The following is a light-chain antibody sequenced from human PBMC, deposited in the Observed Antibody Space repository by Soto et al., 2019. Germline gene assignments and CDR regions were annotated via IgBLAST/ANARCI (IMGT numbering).Light chain of an antibody. CDR3: QQYGSSPFT. CDR1: QSVSSSY. Sequence: MVLTQSPGTLSLYPGERATLSCRASQSVSSSYLAWYQQKPGQAPRLLIYGASSRATGLPDRFSGSGSGTDFTLTISRLEPEDFAVYYCQQYGSSPFTFGPGTKVDIK. V-gene: IGKV3-20*01. J-gene: IGKJ3*01. CDR2: GAS.